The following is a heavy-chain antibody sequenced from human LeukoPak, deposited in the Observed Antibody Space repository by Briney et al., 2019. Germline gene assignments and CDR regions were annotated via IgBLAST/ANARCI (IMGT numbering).Heavy chain of an antibody. CDR2: IYYSGST. CDR1: GGSISSGDYY. J-gene: IGHJ3*02. Sequence: SETLSLTCTVSGGSISSGDYYWSWIRQSPGKGLEWIGYIYYSGSTYYNPSLKSRVTISVDTSKNQFSLKLSSVTAADTAVYYCANCDSSGSKNDAFDIWGQGTMVTVSS. V-gene: IGHV4-30-4*08. D-gene: IGHD3-22*01. CDR3: ANCDSSGSKNDAFDI.